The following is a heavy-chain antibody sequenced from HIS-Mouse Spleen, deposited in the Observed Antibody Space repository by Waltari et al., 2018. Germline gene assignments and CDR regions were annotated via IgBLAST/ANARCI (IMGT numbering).Heavy chain of an antibody. J-gene: IGHJ5*02. CDR1: GFAFSSYW. CDR3: ARDLGYSSSSEVWFDP. Sequence: EVQLVESGGGLVQLGGSLRLSCAASGFAFSSYWMHWVRQAPGKGLVGFSLINSDGSSTSYADSGKGRFTISRDNAKNTLYLQMNSLRAEDTAVYYCARDLGYSSSSEVWFDPWGQGTLVTVSS. V-gene: IGHV3-74*01. CDR2: INSDGSST. D-gene: IGHD6-6*01.